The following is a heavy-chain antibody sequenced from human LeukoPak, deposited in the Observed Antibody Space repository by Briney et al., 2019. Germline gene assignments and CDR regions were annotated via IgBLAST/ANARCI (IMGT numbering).Heavy chain of an antibody. CDR2: ISVYNANT. V-gene: IGHV1-18*01. CDR3: ARQTFGEDLDY. D-gene: IGHD3-10*01. CDR1: GYTFTSYG. Sequence: ASVKVSCKASGYTFTSYGISWVRQAPGQGLEWMAWISVYNANTKYAQKFQDRVTMTTDTSTSTAYMELRSLRPDDTAVYYCARQTFGEDLDYWGQGTLVTVSS. J-gene: IGHJ4*02.